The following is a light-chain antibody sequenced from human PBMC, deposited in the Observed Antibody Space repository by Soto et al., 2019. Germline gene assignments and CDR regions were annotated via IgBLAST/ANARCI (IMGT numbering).Light chain of an antibody. J-gene: IGKJ2*01. CDR2: DAS. V-gene: IGKV1-5*01. CDR3: QQHNFYST. Sequence: DIQMTQSPSTLSASVGDRVTITCRASQSISNRLAWYQQKPGKGPRLLISDASSLKSGVPSRFSGSGSGTQFTLTINSLQPDDFATYYCQQHNFYSTFGQGTKLEIK. CDR1: QSISNR.